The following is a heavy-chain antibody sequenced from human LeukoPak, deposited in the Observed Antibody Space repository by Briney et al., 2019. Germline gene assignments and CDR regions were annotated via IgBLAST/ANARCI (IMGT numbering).Heavy chain of an antibody. V-gene: IGHV3-33*01. Sequence: GRSLRLSCAASGFTFSSYGMHWVRQAPGKGLEWVAVIWYDGSNKYCADSVKGRFTISRDNSKNTLYLQMNSLRAEDTAVYYCARTPSYYYYGMDVWGQGTTVTVSS. CDR3: ARTPSYYYYGMDV. CDR2: IWYDGSNK. J-gene: IGHJ6*02. CDR1: GFTFSSYG.